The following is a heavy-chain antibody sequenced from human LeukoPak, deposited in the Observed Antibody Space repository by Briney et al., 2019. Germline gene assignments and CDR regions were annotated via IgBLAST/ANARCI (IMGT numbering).Heavy chain of an antibody. V-gene: IGHV4-39*07. Sequence: SETLSLTCAVSGGSISSSSYYWGWIRQPPGKGLEWIGSIYYSGSTYYNPSLKSRVTISVDTSKNQFSLKLTSLTAADTAVYYCAREDSSGYLGYWGQGTLVTVSS. J-gene: IGHJ4*02. CDR1: GGSISSSSYY. CDR3: AREDSSGYLGY. D-gene: IGHD3-22*01. CDR2: IYYSGST.